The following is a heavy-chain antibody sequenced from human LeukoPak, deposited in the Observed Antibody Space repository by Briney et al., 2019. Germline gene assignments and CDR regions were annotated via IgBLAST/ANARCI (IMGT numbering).Heavy chain of an antibody. Sequence: GGSLRLSCAASGHIFSNYAMNWVRQASGKGLEWVSGITDSGRKTYYADSVKGRFSISRDNSKNTVYLQMSDLRAEDTAVYYCAKITKATTPNYWGQGTLVTVSP. J-gene: IGHJ4*02. CDR2: ITDSGRKT. CDR3: AKITKATTPNY. D-gene: IGHD4-17*01. V-gene: IGHV3-23*01. CDR1: GHIFSNYA.